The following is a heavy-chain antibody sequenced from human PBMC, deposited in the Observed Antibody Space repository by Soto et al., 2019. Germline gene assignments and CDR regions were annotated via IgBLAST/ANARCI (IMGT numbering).Heavy chain of an antibody. CDR2: INHSGST. J-gene: IGHJ6*02. Sequence: QVQLQQWGAGLLKPSETLSLTCAVYGGSFSDHYWSWIRQTPGKGLEWIGEINHSGSTNYNPSFKSRVTISVDTAKNQFSLKLNSVTAADTAVYHCARGSDGDSVGFYYYAMDVWGQGTTVTVSS. D-gene: IGHD4-17*01. CDR1: GGSFSDHY. CDR3: ARGSDGDSVGFYYYAMDV. V-gene: IGHV4-34*01.